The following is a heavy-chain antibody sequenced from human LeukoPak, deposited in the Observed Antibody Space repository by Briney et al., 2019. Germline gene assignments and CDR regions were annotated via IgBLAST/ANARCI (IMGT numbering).Heavy chain of an antibody. J-gene: IGHJ2*01. V-gene: IGHV6-1*01. CDR3: ARDRTEGRGYSSLGHFDL. CDR1: GDSVSSNSAA. Sequence: SQTLSLTCAISGDSVSSNSAAWNWIRQSPSRGLGWLGRTYYRSKWYNDYAVSVKSRITINPDTSKNQFSLQLSSVTAADTAVYYCARDRTEGRGYSSLGHFDLWGRGTLVTVSS. CDR2: TYYRSKWYN. D-gene: IGHD6-19*01.